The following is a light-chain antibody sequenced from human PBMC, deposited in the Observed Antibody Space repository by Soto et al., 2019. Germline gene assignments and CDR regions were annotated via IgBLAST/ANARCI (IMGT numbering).Light chain of an antibody. CDR3: QQYNNWPAIT. CDR2: GAS. V-gene: IGKV3D-15*01. J-gene: IGKJ5*01. CDR1: QSVRSN. Sequence: EIVMTQAPATLSVSPGESAALSCRASQSVRSNLAWYQQKPGQAPRLLIYGASTRATGIPATFSGSGSGTQFTLTISSLQSEDFAVYYCQQYNNWPAITFGQGTRLEIK.